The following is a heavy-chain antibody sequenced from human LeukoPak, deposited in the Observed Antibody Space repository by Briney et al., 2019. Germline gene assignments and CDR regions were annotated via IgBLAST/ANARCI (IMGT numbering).Heavy chain of an antibody. CDR1: GFTFDDYA. CDR3: ARYCSGGSCFDY. J-gene: IGHJ4*02. V-gene: IGHV3-9*01. Sequence: GGSLRLSCAASGFTFDDYAMHWVRQAPGKGLEWVSGINWNSGRIGYADSVKGRFTISRDNAKNSLYLQMNSLRAEDTAVYYCARYCSGGSCFDYWGQGTLVTVSS. D-gene: IGHD2-15*01. CDR2: INWNSGRI.